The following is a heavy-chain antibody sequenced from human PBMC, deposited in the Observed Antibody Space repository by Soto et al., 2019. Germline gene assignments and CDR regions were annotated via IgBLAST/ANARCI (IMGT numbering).Heavy chain of an antibody. CDR2: ISSSSSTI. V-gene: IGHV3-48*01. CDR3: ARDSTTVTISXDY. CDR1: GFTFSSYS. D-gene: IGHD4-4*01. Sequence: GGSLRLSCAASGFTFSSYSMNWVRQAPGKGLEWVSYISSSSSTIYYADSVKGRFTISRDNAKNSLYLQMNSLRAEDTAVYYCARDSTTVTISXDYWGQGTLVTVSS. J-gene: IGHJ4*02.